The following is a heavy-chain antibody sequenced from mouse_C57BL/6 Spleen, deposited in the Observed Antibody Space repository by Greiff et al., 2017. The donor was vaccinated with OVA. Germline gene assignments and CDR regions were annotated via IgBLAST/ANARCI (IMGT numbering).Heavy chain of an antibody. D-gene: IGHD1-1*01. Sequence: QVQLQQPGAELVKPRASVKLSCKASGYTFTSYWMQWVKQRPGQGLEWIGEIDPSDSYTNYNQKFKGKATLTVDTSSSTAYMQLSSLTSEDSAVYYCARRGTVVATYYFDYWGQGTTLTVSS. CDR1: GYTFTSYW. V-gene: IGHV1-50*01. CDR2: IDPSDSYT. J-gene: IGHJ2*01. CDR3: ARRGTVVATYYFDY.